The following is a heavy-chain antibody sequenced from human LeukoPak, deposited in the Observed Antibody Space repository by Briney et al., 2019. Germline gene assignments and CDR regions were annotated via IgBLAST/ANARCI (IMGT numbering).Heavy chain of an antibody. D-gene: IGHD7-27*01. CDR3: ARASKWGHGDAFDI. V-gene: IGHV3-53*01. CDR2: SYSGGST. Sequence: RSLTPACFSLDFNDISNHLSAAGHAPRKGLEWISVSYSGGSTYYADSVKGRFTISRDNSKNTLYRHMKRLSAEHTAVYFCARASKWGHGDAFDIWGQGTMVSVSS. CDR1: DFNDISNH. J-gene: IGHJ3*02.